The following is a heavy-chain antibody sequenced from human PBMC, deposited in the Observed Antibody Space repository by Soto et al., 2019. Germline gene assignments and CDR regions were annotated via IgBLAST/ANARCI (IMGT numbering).Heavy chain of an antibody. Sequence: QVQLQESGPGLVKPSETLSLTCTVSGGSINSYYWCWIRQPPGKGLEWIGFIFYSGSTNYNHSLKRRVTISIDTSKNQCSLKLSSLTAADTAVYYCARRYGYSFDYWGQGTLVTVSS. J-gene: IGHJ4*02. CDR2: IFYSGST. CDR3: ARRYGYSFDY. V-gene: IGHV4-59*01. CDR1: GGSINSYY. D-gene: IGHD4-4*01.